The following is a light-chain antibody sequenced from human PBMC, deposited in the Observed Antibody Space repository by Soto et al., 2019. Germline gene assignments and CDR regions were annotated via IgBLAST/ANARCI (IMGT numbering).Light chain of an antibody. Sequence: EIVMTQSPGTLSLSPGETATLSCRASQSVSSNYVAWFHQKPGQAPRLLIYDASNRATGIPARFSGSGSGTDFTLTISSLEPEDFAVYYCQQYGDSPYTFGQGTKVDIK. V-gene: IGKV3-20*01. CDR3: QQYGDSPYT. CDR1: QSVSSNY. CDR2: DAS. J-gene: IGKJ2*01.